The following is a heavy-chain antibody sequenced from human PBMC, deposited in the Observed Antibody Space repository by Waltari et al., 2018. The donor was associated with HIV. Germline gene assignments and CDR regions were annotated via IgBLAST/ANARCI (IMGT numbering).Heavy chain of an antibody. V-gene: IGHV3-7*01. CDR1: GFTFSIYW. D-gene: IGHD4-17*01. J-gene: IGHJ4*02. Sequence: EVHLVESGGGLVQPGGSLRLSCAASGFTFSIYWRTGVRQAPGEGVDWVANINPDGSETNYVDSVKGRFTISRDNAKNSLYLQMNSLRAEDTAFYYCAKGTTDDYWGQGTLVTVSS. CDR2: INPDGSET. CDR3: AKGTTDDY.